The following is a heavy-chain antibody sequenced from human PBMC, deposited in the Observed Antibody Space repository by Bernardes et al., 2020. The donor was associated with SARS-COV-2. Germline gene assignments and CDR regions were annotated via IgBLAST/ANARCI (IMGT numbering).Heavy chain of an antibody. CDR1: GCSISSHY. J-gene: IGHJ5*02. D-gene: IGHD1-26*01. CDR2: IYYSGST. V-gene: IGHV4-59*11. CDR3: ARDPGEAFDP. Sequence: SETLSLTCTVSGCSISSHYWSWIRQPPGKGLEWIGYIYYSGSTNYNPSLKSRVTISVDTSKNQFSLKLSSVTAADTAVYYCARDPGEAFDPWGQGTLVTVSS.